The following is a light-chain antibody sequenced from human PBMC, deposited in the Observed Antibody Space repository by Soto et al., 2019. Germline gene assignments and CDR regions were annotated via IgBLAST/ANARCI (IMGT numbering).Light chain of an antibody. CDR1: QSVSSSY. V-gene: IGKV3D-15*01. Sequence: IVWTKSPGTLSLSPGERASVSGVSVQSVSSSYLAWYQKKPGQAPRLLIYGASSRATGIPARFSGSGSGTEFTLTISSLQSEDFAVYYCQQYNNWPPWTFGQGTKV. CDR3: QQYNNWPPWT. J-gene: IGKJ1*01. CDR2: GAS.